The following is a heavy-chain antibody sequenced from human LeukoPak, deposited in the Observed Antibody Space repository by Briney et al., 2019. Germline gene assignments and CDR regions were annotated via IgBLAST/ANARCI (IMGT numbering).Heavy chain of an antibody. CDR2: ISRSSGYI. CDR3: ARDYLFYGSGPPGYYFDY. CDR1: GFTFSSYS. V-gene: IGHV3-21*01. J-gene: IGHJ4*02. Sequence: MSGGSLRLSCAASGFTFSSYSMNWVRQAPGKGLEWVSSISRSSGYIYYADSVKGRFTISRDNAKNSLYLQMNSLRAEGTAVYYCARDYLFYGSGPPGYYFDYWGQGTLVTVSS. D-gene: IGHD6-19*01.